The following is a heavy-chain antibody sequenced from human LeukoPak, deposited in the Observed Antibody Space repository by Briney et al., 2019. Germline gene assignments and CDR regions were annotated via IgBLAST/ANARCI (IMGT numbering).Heavy chain of an antibody. D-gene: IGHD1-1*01. J-gene: IGHJ3*01. Sequence: PGGSLRLSCVASGFTFSDHSMMWVRQAPGKGLEWVANIKRDGSEKNYVDSVRGRFTVSRDNSKNTLYLQMNSLRAEDTAMYYCAKGEDNTWTRTVFGVWGQGTLVTVSP. CDR1: GFTFSDHS. CDR3: AKGEDNTWTRTVFGV. V-gene: IGHV3-7*03. CDR2: IKRDGSEK.